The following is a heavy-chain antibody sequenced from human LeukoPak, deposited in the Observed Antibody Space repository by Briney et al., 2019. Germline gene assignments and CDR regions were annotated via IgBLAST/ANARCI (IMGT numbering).Heavy chain of an antibody. D-gene: IGHD1-1*01. Sequence: GASVKVSWKASGGTFSSYAISWVRQAPGQGLEWMGGIIPIFGTANYAQKFQGRVTITADESTSTAYMELSSLRSEDTAVYYCARDLAAGNDGHWGQGTLVTVSS. CDR3: ARDLAAGNDGH. CDR2: IIPIFGTA. CDR1: GGTFSSYA. J-gene: IGHJ4*02. V-gene: IGHV1-69*13.